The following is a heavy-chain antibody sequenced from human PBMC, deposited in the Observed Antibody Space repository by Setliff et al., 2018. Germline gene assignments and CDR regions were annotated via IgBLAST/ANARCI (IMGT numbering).Heavy chain of an antibody. V-gene: IGHV3-23*01. CDR3: AKRDYYDSSGYLLPYMDV. J-gene: IGHJ6*03. CDR2: ISGSGGAT. D-gene: IGHD3-22*01. Sequence: PGGSLRLSCAASGFTFSSYAMTWVRQAPGKGLEWVSGISGSGGATYYADSVKGRFTISRDNSKNTLYLQMNSLRAEDTAVYYCAKRDYYDSSGYLLPYMDVWGKGTTVTVSS. CDR1: GFTFSSYA.